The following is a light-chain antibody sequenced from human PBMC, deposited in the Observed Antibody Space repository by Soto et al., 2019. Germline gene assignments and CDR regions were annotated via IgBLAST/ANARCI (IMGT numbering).Light chain of an antibody. CDR3: QQRSNWPPVT. V-gene: IGKV3-11*01. Sequence: EIVLTQSPATLSLSPGERATLSCRASQSVRSYLAWYQQKPGQAPRLLIYDASNRATGIPARFSGSGSGTDFTLTISSLEPEDFAVYYCQQRSNWPPVTFGPGTEVDIK. CDR1: QSVRSY. J-gene: IGKJ3*01. CDR2: DAS.